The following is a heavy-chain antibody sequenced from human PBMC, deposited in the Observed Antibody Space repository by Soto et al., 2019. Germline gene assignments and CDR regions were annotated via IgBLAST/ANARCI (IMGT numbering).Heavy chain of an antibody. CDR2: IYPGDSDT. V-gene: IGHV5-51*01. D-gene: IGHD4-17*01. CDR3: ASVDYGGNGYYYYGMDV. CDR1: GYSFTNYW. J-gene: IGHJ6*02. Sequence: PGESLKISCKGSGYSFTNYWIGWVRQMPGKGLEWMGIIYPGDSDTRYSPSFQGQVTISADKSISTAYLQWSSLKASDTAMYYCASVDYGGNGYYYYGMDVWRQGTTVTVSS.